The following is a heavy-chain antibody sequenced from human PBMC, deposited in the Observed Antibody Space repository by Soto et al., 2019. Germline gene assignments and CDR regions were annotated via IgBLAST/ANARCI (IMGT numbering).Heavy chain of an antibody. V-gene: IGHV3-30*03. CDR2: ISYDGRNE. D-gene: IGHD3-10*01. J-gene: IGHJ5*02. CDR3: ARRTHGSGNYFDNWFDP. Sequence: GGSLRLSCVASEFTFSRYAMDWVRQAPGKGLKWVAIISYDGRNEYYADSVKGRFTISRDNSKNTLYLQMNSLRAEDTAVYYCARRTHGSGNYFDNWFDPWGQGTLVTVSS. CDR1: EFTFSRYA.